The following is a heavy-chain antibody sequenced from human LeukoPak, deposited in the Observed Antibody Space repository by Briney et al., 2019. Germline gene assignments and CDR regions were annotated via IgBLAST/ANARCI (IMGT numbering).Heavy chain of an antibody. D-gene: IGHD6-13*01. CDR2: INPNSGGT. CDR3: AREYSSSWSR. V-gene: IGHV1-2*02. J-gene: IGHJ4*02. Sequence: WVRQAPXQGXXWMGWINPNSGGTNYAQKFQGRVTMTRDTSISTAYMELSRLRSDDTAVYYCAREYSSSWSRWGQGTLVTVSS.